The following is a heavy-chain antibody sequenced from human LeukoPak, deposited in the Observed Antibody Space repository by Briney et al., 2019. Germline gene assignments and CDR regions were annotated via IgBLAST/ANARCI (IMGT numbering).Heavy chain of an antibody. V-gene: IGHV1-2*02. J-gene: IGHJ2*01. Sequence: ASVKVSCKASGYSFTGYYIHWVRQAPGQGLEWMGWINPNSGGTNYAQKFQGRVTMTTDTSTSTAYMELRSLRSDDTAVYYCARRITIFGGGMYFDLWGRGTLVTVSS. CDR3: ARRITIFGGGMYFDL. D-gene: IGHD3-3*01. CDR1: GYSFTGYY. CDR2: INPNSGGT.